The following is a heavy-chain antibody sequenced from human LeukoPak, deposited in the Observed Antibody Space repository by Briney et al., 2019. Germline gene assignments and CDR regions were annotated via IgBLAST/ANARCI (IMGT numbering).Heavy chain of an antibody. CDR3: AKNVWDRSGWLIEY. J-gene: IGHJ4*02. Sequence: GRSLRLSCAASGFTFSSHAMHWVRQAPGKGLEWVAVISYDGSKKYYADSVKGRFTISRDNSKNTLFLQMNNLGAEDTAVYYCAKNVWDRSGWLIEYWGQGARVTVSS. CDR1: GFTFSSHA. V-gene: IGHV3-30*18. D-gene: IGHD6-19*01. CDR2: ISYDGSKK.